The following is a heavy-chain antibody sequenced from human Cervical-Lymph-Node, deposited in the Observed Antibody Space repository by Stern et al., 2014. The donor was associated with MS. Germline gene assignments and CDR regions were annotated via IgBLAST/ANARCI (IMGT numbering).Heavy chain of an antibody. CDR1: GFSLRTSGVG. V-gene: IGHV2-5*02. D-gene: IGHD6-13*01. Sequence: ESGPTLVKPTQTLTLTRTFSGFSLRTSGVGVGWIRPPPGKALDWIATIDWDDDKRYSPSLKSRLTITKDTSKNQVVLTMTNMDPVDTATYYCAQSGIAAAGTEAEYFQHWGQGTLVTVSS. CDR3: AQSGIAAAGTEAEYFQH. CDR2: IDWDDDK. J-gene: IGHJ1*01.